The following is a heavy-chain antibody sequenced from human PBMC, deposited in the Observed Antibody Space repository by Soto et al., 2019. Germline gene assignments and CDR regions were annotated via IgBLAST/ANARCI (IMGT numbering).Heavy chain of an antibody. CDR1: GFTFTNAW. D-gene: IGHD3-10*01. V-gene: IGHV3-15*05. J-gene: IGHJ4*02. CDR2: IKRKSDGETT. Sequence: GGSLRLSCAASGFTFTNAWMNWVRQAPGKGLEWVGRIKRKSDGETTDYAAPVKGRFTILRDDSKNTLYLQTNSLKTEDTAIYYCSTSLIRGLMGDYWGQVSLVTVSS. CDR3: STSLIRGLMGDY.